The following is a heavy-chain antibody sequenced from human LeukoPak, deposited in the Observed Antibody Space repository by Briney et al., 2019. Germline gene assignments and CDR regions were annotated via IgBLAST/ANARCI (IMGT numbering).Heavy chain of an antibody. CDR2: ISSGSVTI. Sequence: GGSLRLSCAASGFIFSSYSMNWVRQAPGKGLERLSFISSGSVTIYYTDSVKGRFTISRDNAKNSLYLQMNSLRAEDTAVYYCARVYYASWSGQPLSQHWLDPWGQGTLVTVSS. J-gene: IGHJ5*02. CDR1: GFIFSSYS. D-gene: IGHD3-3*01. V-gene: IGHV3-48*01. CDR3: ARVYYASWSGQPLSQHWLDP.